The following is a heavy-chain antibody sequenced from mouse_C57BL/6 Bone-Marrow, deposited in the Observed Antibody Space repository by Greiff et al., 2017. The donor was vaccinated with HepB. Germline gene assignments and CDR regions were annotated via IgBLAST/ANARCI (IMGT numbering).Heavy chain of an antibody. CDR2: ISNGGGST. V-gene: IGHV5-12*01. J-gene: IGHJ4*01. CDR3: ARHEVYDALMDY. CDR1: GFTFSDYY. Sequence: EVMLVESGGGLVQPGGSLKLSCAASGFTFSDYYMYWVRQTPEKRLEWVAYISNGGGSTYYPDTVKGRFTISRDNAKNTLYLQMSRLKSEDTAMYYCARHEVYDALMDYWGQGTSVTVSS. D-gene: IGHD2-3*01.